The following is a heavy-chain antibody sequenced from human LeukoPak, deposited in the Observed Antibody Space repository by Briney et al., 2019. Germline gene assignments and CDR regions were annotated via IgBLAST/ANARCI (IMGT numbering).Heavy chain of an antibody. V-gene: IGHV3-48*03. CDR1: GFTFSSYE. Sequence: PGGSLRLSCAASGFTFSSYEMNWVRQAPGKGLEWVSYISSSGSTIYYADSVKGRFTISRDNAKNSLYLQMNSLRAEDTAVYYCARGTQGGYDHFDYWGQGTLVTVSS. CDR2: ISSSGSTI. J-gene: IGHJ4*02. D-gene: IGHD5-12*01. CDR3: ARGTQGGYDHFDY.